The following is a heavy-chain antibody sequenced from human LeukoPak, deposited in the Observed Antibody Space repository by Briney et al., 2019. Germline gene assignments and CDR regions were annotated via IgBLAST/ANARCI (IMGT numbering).Heavy chain of an antibody. D-gene: IGHD3-16*01. J-gene: IGHJ4*02. CDR2: INHSGST. Sequence: SETLSLTCAVYGGSFSGYYWSWIRQPPGKGLEWIGEINHSGSTNYNPSLKSRVTISVDTSKNQFSLKLSSVTAADTAVYYCARGSARGTDYWGQGTLVTVSS. CDR3: ARGSARGTDY. CDR1: GGSFSGYY. V-gene: IGHV4-34*01.